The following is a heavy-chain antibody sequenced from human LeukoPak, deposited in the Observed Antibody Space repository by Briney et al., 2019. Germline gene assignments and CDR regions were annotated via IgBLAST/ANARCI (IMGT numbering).Heavy chain of an antibody. CDR3: AKDQSLYGSGSSPTFDY. CDR1: GFTFSSYA. Sequence: GGSLRLSCAASGFTFSSYAMSWFRQAPGKGLEWVSAISGSGGSTYYADSVKGRFTISRDNSKNTLYLQMNSLRAEDTAVYYCAKDQSLYGSGSSPTFDYWGQGTLVTVSS. D-gene: IGHD3-10*01. CDR2: ISGSGGST. J-gene: IGHJ4*02. V-gene: IGHV3-23*01.